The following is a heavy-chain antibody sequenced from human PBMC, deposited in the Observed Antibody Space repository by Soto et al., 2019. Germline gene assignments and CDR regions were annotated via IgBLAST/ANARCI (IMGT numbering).Heavy chain of an antibody. CDR2: ISYGGGST. CDR3: TKVSRPCFDY. V-gene: IGHV3-23*01. Sequence: GESLKISCAASGFTFSNYAMSWVRQAPGRGLEWVSSISYGGGSTYYADSVKGRFTISRDDSKNTLYLQMNSLRAEDTALYYCTKVSRPCFDYWGRGTLVTVSS. J-gene: IGHJ4*02. CDR1: GFTFSNYA. D-gene: IGHD2-8*01.